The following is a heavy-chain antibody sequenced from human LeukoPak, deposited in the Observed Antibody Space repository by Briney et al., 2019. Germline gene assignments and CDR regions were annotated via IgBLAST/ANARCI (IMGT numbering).Heavy chain of an antibody. CDR2: IWYDGSNK. J-gene: IGHJ6*02. D-gene: IGHD6-13*01. CDR1: GFAFSNYA. V-gene: IGHV3-33*01. CDR3: ARAGTNWYPPANYGMDV. Sequence: PGRSLRLSCAAPGFAFSNYAMHWVRQAPGKGLEWVALIWYDGSNKYYADSVKGRFTISRDNSKNTLYLQMNSLRVEDTAVYYCARAGTNWYPPANYGMDVWGLGTTVTVSS.